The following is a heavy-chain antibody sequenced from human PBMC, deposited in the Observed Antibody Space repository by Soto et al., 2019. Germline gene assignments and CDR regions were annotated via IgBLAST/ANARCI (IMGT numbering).Heavy chain of an antibody. CDR3: ARLRFLEAYYFDY. D-gene: IGHD3-3*01. Sequence: SETLSLTCTVSGGSISSYYWSWIRQPPGKGLEWIGYIYYSGSTNYNPSLKSRVTISVDTSKNQFSLKLSSVTAADTAVYYCARLRFLEAYYFDYRGQGTPVTVSS. CDR1: GGSISSYY. J-gene: IGHJ4*02. CDR2: IYYSGST. V-gene: IGHV4-59*08.